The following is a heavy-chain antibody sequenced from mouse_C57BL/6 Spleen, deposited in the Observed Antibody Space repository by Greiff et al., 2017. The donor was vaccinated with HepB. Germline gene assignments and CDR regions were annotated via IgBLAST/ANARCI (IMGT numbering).Heavy chain of an antibody. CDR1: GFSINSDCY. Sequence: VQLQQSGPSLVRPSQTLSLTCTVTGFSINSDCYWIWIRQFPGNKLEYIGYTFYSGITYYNPSLESRTYITRDTSKNQFSLKLSAVTTEDTATYDCARDSYYGNSVYAMDYWGQGTSVTVSS. J-gene: IGHJ4*01. CDR3: ARDSYYGNSVYAMDY. CDR2: TFYSGIT. D-gene: IGHD2-10*01. V-gene: IGHV3-3*01.